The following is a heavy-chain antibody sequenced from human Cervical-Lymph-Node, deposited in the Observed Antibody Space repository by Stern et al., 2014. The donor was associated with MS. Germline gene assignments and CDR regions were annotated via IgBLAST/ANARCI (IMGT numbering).Heavy chain of an antibody. Sequence: EVQLVQSGGGLVQPGGSLSVSCAASGFIFSRYWMSWVRQAPGKGLEWVAPIKKDGTEKHYVDSVKGRFTISRDNLKNSLYLQMHSLRAEDTAVYYCARDYDFWSGYSAYYYGLDVWGQGTTVTVS. D-gene: IGHD3-3*01. CDR2: IKKDGTEK. CDR3: ARDYDFWSGYSAYYYGLDV. V-gene: IGHV3-7*01. CDR1: GFIFSRYW. J-gene: IGHJ6*02.